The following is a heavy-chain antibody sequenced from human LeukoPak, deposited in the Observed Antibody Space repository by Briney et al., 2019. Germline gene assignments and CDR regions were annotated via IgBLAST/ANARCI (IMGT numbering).Heavy chain of an antibody. D-gene: IGHD3-10*01. CDR3: ARVSPGELLYDY. J-gene: IGHJ4*02. Sequence: GGSLRLSCAASGFTFSSYWMHWVRQAPGKGLVWVSRINSDGSRTSYEDSVKGRFTISRDNAKNTLYLQMNSLRAEDTSVYYCARVSPGELLYDYWGQGTLVTVSS. CDR1: GFTFSSYW. CDR2: INSDGSRT. V-gene: IGHV3-74*01.